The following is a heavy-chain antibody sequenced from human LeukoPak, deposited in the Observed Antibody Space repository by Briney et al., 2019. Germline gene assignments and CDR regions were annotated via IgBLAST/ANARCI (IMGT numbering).Heavy chain of an antibody. Sequence: ASVKVSCKASGGTFSSYAISWVRQAPGQELEWMGGIIPIFGTANYAQKFQGRVTITTDESTSTAYMELSSLRSEDTAVYYCARDILMDTAMVLDYWGQGTLVTVSS. CDR2: IIPIFGTA. D-gene: IGHD5-18*01. CDR3: ARDILMDTAMVLDY. J-gene: IGHJ4*02. V-gene: IGHV1-69*05. CDR1: GGTFSSYA.